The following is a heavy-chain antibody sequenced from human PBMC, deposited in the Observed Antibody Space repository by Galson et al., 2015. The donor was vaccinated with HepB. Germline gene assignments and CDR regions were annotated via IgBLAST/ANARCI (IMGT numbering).Heavy chain of an antibody. Sequence: SLRLSCAASGFTFSSYWMSWVRQAPGKGLEWVANIKQDGSEKYYVDSVKGRFTISRDNAKNSLYLQMNSLRAEDTAVYYCARGPPGDYGDYSYWYFDLWGRGTLVTVSS. CDR3: ARGPPGDYGDYSYWYFDL. CDR1: GFTFSSYW. D-gene: IGHD4-17*01. CDR2: IKQDGSEK. J-gene: IGHJ2*01. V-gene: IGHV3-7*03.